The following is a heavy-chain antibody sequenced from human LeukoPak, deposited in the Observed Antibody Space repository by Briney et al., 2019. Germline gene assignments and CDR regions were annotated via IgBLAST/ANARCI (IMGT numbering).Heavy chain of an antibody. V-gene: IGHV3-21*01. J-gene: IGHJ3*02. CDR1: GFNFSNYG. CDR2: ISISSRNI. D-gene: IGHD2-8*02. CDR3: ARDPRTDDSTGVYYLDAFDI. Sequence: GGSLRLSCEASGFNFSNYGMSWVRQAPGKGLEWVSAISISSRNIFYPDSLKGRFTISRDNSKNSLYLQMHSLRAEDTAVYYCARDPRTDDSTGVYYLDAFDIWGQGTMVTVSS.